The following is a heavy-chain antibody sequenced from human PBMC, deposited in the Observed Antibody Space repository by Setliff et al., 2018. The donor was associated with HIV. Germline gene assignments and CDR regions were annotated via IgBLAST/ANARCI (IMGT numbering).Heavy chain of an antibody. CDR2: FYYSGTS. Sequence: SETLSLTCAVSGDSINSSTYYWGWIRQPPGKGLEWIGGFYYSGTSYYNPSLRSRLTISVDTSKNQFSLKLNSVTAADTAMYYCAKGENEQWLVVGLFDYWGQGTLVTVSS. J-gene: IGHJ4*02. CDR3: AKGENEQWLVVGLFDY. CDR1: GDSINSSTYY. V-gene: IGHV4-39*07. D-gene: IGHD6-19*01.